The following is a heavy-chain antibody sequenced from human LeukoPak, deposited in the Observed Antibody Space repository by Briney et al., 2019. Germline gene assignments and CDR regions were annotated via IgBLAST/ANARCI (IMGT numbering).Heavy chain of an antibody. J-gene: IGHJ5*02. V-gene: IGHV4-30-4*08. Sequence: SETLSLTCTVSGSFISSDYYFWTWIRQPPGKGLEWIGYIYYRGSSYYNPSLKSRVTISVDTSKNQFSLKLSSVTAADTAVYYCARGRRDGYNPAGWFDPWGQGTLVTVSS. CDR3: ARGRRDGYNPAGWFDP. CDR1: GSFISSDYYF. D-gene: IGHD5-24*01. CDR2: IYYRGSS.